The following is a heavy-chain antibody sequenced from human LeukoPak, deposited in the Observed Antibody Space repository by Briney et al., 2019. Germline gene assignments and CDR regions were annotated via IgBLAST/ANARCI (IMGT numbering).Heavy chain of an antibody. CDR2: INSDGSST. CDR3: AKIPGGNYDFWSGYGDY. Sequence: PGGSLRLSCAASGFTFSSYWMHWVRQAPGKGLVWVSRINSDGSSTSYADSVKGRFTISRDNAKNTLYLQMNSLRAEDTAVYYCAKIPGGNYDFWSGYGDYWGQGTLVTVSS. D-gene: IGHD3-3*01. CDR1: GFTFSSYW. V-gene: IGHV3-74*01. J-gene: IGHJ4*02.